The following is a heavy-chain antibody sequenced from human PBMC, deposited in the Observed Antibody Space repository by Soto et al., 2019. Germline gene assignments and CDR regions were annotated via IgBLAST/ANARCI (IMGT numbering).Heavy chain of an antibody. CDR1: GGSISSYY. CDR2: IYYSGST. V-gene: IGHV4-59*08. CDR3: ARHEEEWELPD. D-gene: IGHD1-26*01. J-gene: IGHJ4*02. Sequence: TSETLSLTCTVSGGSISSYYWSWIRQPPGKGLEWIGYIYYSGSTNYNPSLKSRVTISVDTSKNQFSLKLSSVTAADTAVYYCARHEEEWELPDWGQGTLVTVSS.